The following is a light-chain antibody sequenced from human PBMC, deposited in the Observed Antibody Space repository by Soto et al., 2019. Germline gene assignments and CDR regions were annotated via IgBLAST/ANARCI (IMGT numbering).Light chain of an antibody. J-gene: IGKJ1*01. V-gene: IGKV1-5*01. Sequence: DIQLTQSPSTLSASVGDSVTITCRASQNVTTSMAWYQHKPGRAPKLLIFDVSNLESGVPSRFSVGGSGTDFTLTISSLHSDDFATYYCQQYDYSRTFGRGTKVDLK. CDR1: QNVTTS. CDR3: QQYDYSRT. CDR2: DVS.